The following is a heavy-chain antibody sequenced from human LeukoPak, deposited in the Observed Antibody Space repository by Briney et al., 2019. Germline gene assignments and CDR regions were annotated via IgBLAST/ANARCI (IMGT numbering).Heavy chain of an antibody. CDR2: MYYSGTT. Sequence: EXXSLSCTVSGGSISGYYWSWIRQPPGKGLEWIGYMYYSGTTTYSPSLKSRVTISLDTPKNQFSLKLNSVTAADTAVYYCARHLAGRIFTFNYWGQGTLVTVSS. CDR3: ARHLAGRIFTFNY. CDR1: GGSISGYY. V-gene: IGHV4-59*01. J-gene: IGHJ4*02. D-gene: IGHD6-19*01.